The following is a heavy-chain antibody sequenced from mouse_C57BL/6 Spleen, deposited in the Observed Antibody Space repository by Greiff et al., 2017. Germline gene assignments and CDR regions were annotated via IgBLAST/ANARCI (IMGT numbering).Heavy chain of an antibody. CDR2: IYPGSGST. Sequence: VQLQQPGAELVKPGASVKMSCKASGYTFTSYWITWVKQRPGQGLEWIGDIYPGSGSTNYNEKFKSKATLTVDTSSSTAYMQLSSLTSEDSAVYYCARFEYYYGSSYNYAMDYWGQGTSVTVSS. CDR3: ARFEYYYGSSYNYAMDY. D-gene: IGHD1-1*01. J-gene: IGHJ4*01. V-gene: IGHV1-55*01. CDR1: GYTFTSYW.